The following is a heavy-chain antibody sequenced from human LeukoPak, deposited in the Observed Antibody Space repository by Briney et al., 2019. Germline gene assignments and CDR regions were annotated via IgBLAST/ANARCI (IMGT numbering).Heavy chain of an antibody. CDR3: SRGDDFSGDS. CDR1: GFTFRTYW. V-gene: IGHV3-7*04. D-gene: IGHD2-21*02. CDR2: IHPDGIEK. J-gene: IGHJ5*01. Sequence: GGSLRLSCAASGFTFRTYWLSWVRQAPGKGLEWVANIHPDGIEKYHVDSVKGRFTIFRDNARNLLYLQMSSLRADDTAVYYCSRGDDFSGDSWGQGTLVTVSS.